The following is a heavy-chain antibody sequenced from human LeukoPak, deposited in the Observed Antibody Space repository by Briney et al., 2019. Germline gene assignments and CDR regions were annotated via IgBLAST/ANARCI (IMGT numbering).Heavy chain of an antibody. V-gene: IGHV3-7*01. D-gene: IGHD4-17*01. J-gene: IGHJ3*02. CDR3: ARDQGTTMTSYGSDM. CDR2: IKQDGTEK. CDR1: TFNFRTYW. Sequence: GGSLRLSCAAPTFNFRTYWMTWVRQAPGKGLEWVAHIKQDGTEKYYVDSVKGRFTISRDNAKKSLYLQMDSLRVEDTAVYYCARDQGTTMTSYGSDMWGRGTMVTVSS.